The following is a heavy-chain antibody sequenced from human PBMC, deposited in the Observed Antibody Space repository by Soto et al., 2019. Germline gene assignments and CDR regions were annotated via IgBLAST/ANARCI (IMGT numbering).Heavy chain of an antibody. Sequence: PSETLSLTCTVSGGSISSGGYYWSWIRQHPGKGLEWIGYIYYSGSTYYNPSLKSRVTISVDTSKNQFSLKLSSVTAADTAVYYCARDLGMTTVTNGGWFDPWGQGTLVTVS. J-gene: IGHJ5*02. CDR2: IYYSGST. CDR3: ARDLGMTTVTNGGWFDP. CDR1: GGSISSGGYY. D-gene: IGHD4-4*01. V-gene: IGHV4-31*03.